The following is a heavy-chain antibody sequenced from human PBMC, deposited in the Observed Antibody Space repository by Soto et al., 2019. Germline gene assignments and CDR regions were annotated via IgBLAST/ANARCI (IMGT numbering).Heavy chain of an antibody. J-gene: IGHJ4*02. D-gene: IGHD6-25*01. Sequence: QVQLQESGPGLVKPSQTLSVTCTVSGASVTSGGYYWTWIRQHSGKGLEWIGHIYSDGRTYHSPSLKSRLTISLDMSKNQFSLRLTSVTVADTAVYYCASGYKYPSDYWGQGTLVAVSS. V-gene: IGHV4-31*03. CDR2: IYSDGRT. CDR3: ASGYKYPSDY. CDR1: GASVTSGGYY.